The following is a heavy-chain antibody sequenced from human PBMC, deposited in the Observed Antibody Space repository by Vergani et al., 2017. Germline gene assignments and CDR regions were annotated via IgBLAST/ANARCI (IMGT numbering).Heavy chain of an antibody. J-gene: IGHJ4*02. CDR2: IRSKAYGGTT. V-gene: IGHV3-49*03. D-gene: IGHD3-3*01. CDR3: TTDIYDFWSGYQHQGSPTDY. CDR1: GFTFGDYA. Sequence: EVQLVESGGGLVQPGRSLRLSCTASGFTFGDYAMSWFRQAPGKGLEWVGFIRSKAYGGTTEYAASVKGRFTIARDDSKNTLYLQMNSLKTEDTAVYYCTTDIYDFWSGYQHQGSPTDYWGQGTLVTVSS.